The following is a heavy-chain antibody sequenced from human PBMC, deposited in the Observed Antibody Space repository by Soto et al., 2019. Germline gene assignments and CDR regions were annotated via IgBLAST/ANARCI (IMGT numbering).Heavy chain of an antibody. CDR3: ARGEEYSSSFWGIDY. Sequence: GGSLRLSCAASGFTFSSYAMHWVRQAPGKGLEWVAVISYDGSNKYYADSVKGRFTISRDNSKNTLYLQMNSLRAEDTAVYYCARGEEYSSSFWGIDYWGQGTLVTV. J-gene: IGHJ4*02. D-gene: IGHD6-6*01. CDR2: ISYDGSNK. CDR1: GFTFSSYA. V-gene: IGHV3-30-3*01.